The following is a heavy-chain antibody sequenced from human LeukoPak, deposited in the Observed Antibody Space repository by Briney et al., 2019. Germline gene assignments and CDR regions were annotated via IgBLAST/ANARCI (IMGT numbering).Heavy chain of an antibody. CDR2: IYYSGST. CDR1: GDSISSGTYY. Sequence: SQTLSLTCTVSGDSISSGTYYWSWIRQPPGKGLEWIGYIYYSGSTNYNPSLKSRVTISVDTSKNQFSLKLSSVTAADTAVYYCAGRVATFLDYWGQGTLVTVSS. D-gene: IGHD5-12*01. CDR3: AGRVATFLDY. V-gene: IGHV4-61*01. J-gene: IGHJ4*02.